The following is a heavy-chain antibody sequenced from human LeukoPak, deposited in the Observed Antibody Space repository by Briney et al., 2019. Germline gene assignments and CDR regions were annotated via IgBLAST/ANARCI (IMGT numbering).Heavy chain of an antibody. J-gene: IGHJ4*02. CDR1: GFTVSSNY. CDR2: IYSGGST. Sequence: PGGSLRLSCAASGFTVSSNYMSWVRQAPGKGLEWVSVIYSGGSTYYADSVKGRFTISRDNSKNTLYLQMNSLRAEDTAVYYCAREKYGGVGTYDYWGQGTLVTVSS. CDR3: AREKYGGVGTYDY. V-gene: IGHV3-66*02. D-gene: IGHD4-23*01.